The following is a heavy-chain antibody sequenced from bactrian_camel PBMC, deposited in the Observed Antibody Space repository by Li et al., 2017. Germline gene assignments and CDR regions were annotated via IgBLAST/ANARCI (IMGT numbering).Heavy chain of an antibody. D-gene: IGHD3*01. J-gene: IGHJ4*01. CDR1: GFTFSSWW. Sequence: HVQLVESGGGLVQPGGSLRLSCAASGFTFSSWWMYWVRQAPGKGLEWVSDINSGGGNTNYADSVKGRFTISRDNAQNTDYLQLNSLETEDTASYYCARGYGSDALSSLSSKKGGQGTQVTVS. V-gene: IGHV3S1*01. CDR2: INSGGGNT. CDR3: ARGYGSDALSSLSSKK.